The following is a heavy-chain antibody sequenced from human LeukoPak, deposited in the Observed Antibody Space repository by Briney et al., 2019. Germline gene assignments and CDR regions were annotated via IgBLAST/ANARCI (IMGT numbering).Heavy chain of an antibody. D-gene: IGHD3-10*01. CDR2: INAGNGNT. CDR3: ARGIYYYGSGSYYNVPFDY. J-gene: IGHJ4*02. Sequence: GSVKVSCKASGYTFTSYAMHWVRQAPGQRLEWMGWINAGNGNTKYSQKFQGRVTITRDTSASTAYMELSSLRSGDTAVYYCARGIYYYGSGSYYNVPFDYWGQGTLVTVSS. V-gene: IGHV1-3*01. CDR1: GYTFTSYA.